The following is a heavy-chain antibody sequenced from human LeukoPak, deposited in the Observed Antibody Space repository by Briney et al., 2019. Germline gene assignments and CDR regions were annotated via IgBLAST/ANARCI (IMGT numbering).Heavy chain of an antibody. CDR1: GYTLTELS. D-gene: IGHD6-19*01. Sequence: ASVKVSCKVSGYTLTELSMHWVRQAPGKGLEWMGGFDPEDGETIYAQKFQGRVTMTEDTSTDTAYMELSSLRSEDTAVYYCATLPKEQWLVIDYYFDSWGQGALVTVPS. CDR2: FDPEDGET. V-gene: IGHV1-24*01. J-gene: IGHJ4*02. CDR3: ATLPKEQWLVIDYYFDS.